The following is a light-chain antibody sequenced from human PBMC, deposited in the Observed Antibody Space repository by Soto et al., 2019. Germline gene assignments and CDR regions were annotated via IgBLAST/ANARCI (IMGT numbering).Light chain of an antibody. CDR3: EEFNTAPLT. CDR1: QGISVY. Sequence: DIQMTQSPSSLSASVGDRVTITCRASQGISVYVAWYQQKPGKVPKLLIYSASTLQSGIPSRFSGSGSGTDFTLTISSLQPDDVATYYDEEFNTAPLTSGQGTRLEIK. J-gene: IGKJ5*01. V-gene: IGKV1-27*01. CDR2: SAS.